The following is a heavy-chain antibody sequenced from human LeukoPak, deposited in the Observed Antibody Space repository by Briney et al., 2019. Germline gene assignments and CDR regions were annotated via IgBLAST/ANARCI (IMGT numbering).Heavy chain of an antibody. V-gene: IGHV4-34*01. J-gene: IGHJ4*02. CDR1: GGSFSGYY. CDR2: INHSGST. Sequence: PSETLSLTCAVYGGSFSGYYWSWIRQPPGKGLEWIGEINHSGSTNYNPSLKSRVTISVDTSKNQSSLKLSSVTAADTAVYYCARGGVTMVRGVIRNFDYWGQGTLVTVSS. CDR3: ARGGVTMVRGVIRNFDY. D-gene: IGHD3-10*01.